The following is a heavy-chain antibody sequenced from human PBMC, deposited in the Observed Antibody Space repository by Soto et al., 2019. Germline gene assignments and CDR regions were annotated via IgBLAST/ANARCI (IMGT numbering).Heavy chain of an antibody. J-gene: IGHJ4*02. CDR2: IAYDGTIK. Sequence: QEQLVESGGDVVQPGRSLTLSCAASGFTFRANAMHWVRQAPGKGLEWVAVIAYDGTIKIYRDSVKGRFTISRDDSNSTLYLQMNSLRPEDTAVYYCARHKIKGAPDYLDSWGQGTLVTVSS. CDR1: GFTFRANA. D-gene: IGHD1-26*01. V-gene: IGHV3-30-3*01. CDR3: ARHKIKGAPDYLDS.